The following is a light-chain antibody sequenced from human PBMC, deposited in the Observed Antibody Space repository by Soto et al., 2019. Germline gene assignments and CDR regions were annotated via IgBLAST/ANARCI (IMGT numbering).Light chain of an antibody. Sequence: QSVLTQPRSVSGSPGQSVTISCTGTGSGLGHYNSVSWYQYHPGKAPKLIIFDVSERPAGVPDRFSGSKSANTASLTISGLQVEDEADYYCCSYAGSDVYVFGTGTKLTVL. CDR1: GSGLGHYNS. CDR3: CSYAGSDVYV. CDR2: DVS. J-gene: IGLJ1*01. V-gene: IGLV2-11*01.